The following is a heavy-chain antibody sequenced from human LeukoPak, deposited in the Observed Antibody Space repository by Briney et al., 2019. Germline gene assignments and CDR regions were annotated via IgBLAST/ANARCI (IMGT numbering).Heavy chain of an antibody. Sequence: PVASVKVSCKTSGYTFTGYYMHWVRQAPGQGLEWMGWINPNSGGTNYAQKFQGRVTMTRDTSISTAYMELSSLRSEDTAVYYCATWYYYDNSDYYLADYWGQGTLVTVSS. V-gene: IGHV1-2*02. D-gene: IGHD3-22*01. CDR1: GYTFTGYY. J-gene: IGHJ4*02. CDR3: ATWYYYDNSDYYLADY. CDR2: INPNSGGT.